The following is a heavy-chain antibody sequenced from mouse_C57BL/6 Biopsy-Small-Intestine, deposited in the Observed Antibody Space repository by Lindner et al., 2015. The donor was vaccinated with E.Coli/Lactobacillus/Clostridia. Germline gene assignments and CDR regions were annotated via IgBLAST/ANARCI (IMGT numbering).Heavy chain of an antibody. CDR1: GFNIKDDY. CDR2: IDPENGDT. V-gene: IGHV14-4*01. D-gene: IGHD2-5*01. Sequence: VQLQESGAELARPGASVKLSCTASGFNIKDDYMHWVKQRPEQGLEWIGWIDPENGDTEYASKFQGKATITADTSSNTAYLQLSSLTSEDTAVYYCTRYSNYLAWFAYWGQGTLVTVSA. J-gene: IGHJ3*01. CDR3: TRYSNYLAWFAY.